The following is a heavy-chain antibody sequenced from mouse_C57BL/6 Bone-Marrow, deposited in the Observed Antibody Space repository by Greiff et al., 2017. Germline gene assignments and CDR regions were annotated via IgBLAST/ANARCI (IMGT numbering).Heavy chain of an antibody. J-gene: IGHJ1*03. CDR3: ASAVVATRYFDV. CDR1: GYTFTSYT. Sequence: QVQLQQSGAELARPGASVKMSCKASGYTFTSYTMHWVKQRPGQGLEWIGYINPSSGYTKYNQKFKDKATLTADKSSSTAYMQLSSLTSEDSAVYYCASAVVATRYFDVWGTGTPVTVSS. D-gene: IGHD1-1*01. CDR2: INPSSGYT. V-gene: IGHV1-4*01.